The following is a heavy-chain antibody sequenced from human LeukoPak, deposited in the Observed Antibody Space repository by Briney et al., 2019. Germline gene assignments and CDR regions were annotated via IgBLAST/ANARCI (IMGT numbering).Heavy chain of an antibody. CDR3: ARGEYYDFWSGQYYYGMDV. V-gene: IGHV4-30-2*01. CDR2: IYHSGST. D-gene: IGHD3-3*01. J-gene: IGHJ6*02. CDR1: GGSISSGGYS. Sequence: SETLSLTCAVSGGSISSGGYSWSWIRQPPGKGLEWIGYIYHSGSTYYNPSLKGRVTISVDRSKNQFSLKLSSVTAADTAVYYCARGEYYDFWSGQYYYGMDVWGQGTTVTVSS.